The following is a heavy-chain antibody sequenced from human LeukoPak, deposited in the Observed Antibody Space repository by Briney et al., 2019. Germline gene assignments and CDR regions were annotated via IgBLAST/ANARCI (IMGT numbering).Heavy chain of an antibody. D-gene: IGHD1-26*01. CDR3: AKFVGSYYGH. CDR1: GFTFSSYW. J-gene: IGHJ4*02. V-gene: IGHV3-23*01. Sequence: QPGGSLRLSCAASGFTFSSYWMSWVRQAPGKGLEWVSTSSGSGGSTYYADSVKGRFTISRDNSKNTLYLQMNSLRAEDTAVYYCAKFVGSYYGHWGQGTLVTVSS. CDR2: SSGSGGST.